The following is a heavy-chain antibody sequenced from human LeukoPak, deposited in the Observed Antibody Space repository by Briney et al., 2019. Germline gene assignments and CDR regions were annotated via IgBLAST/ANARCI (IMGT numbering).Heavy chain of an antibody. D-gene: IGHD1-26*01. Sequence: PSETLSLTCTVSGGPISGSNYYWGWLRQTPGKGLEWFGSIYHTGSTYYNPSLKSRVTISLDTSKNQFSLTLSSVTAADTAVYYCARGWEPASNWFDPWGQGTLVTVSS. V-gene: IGHV4-39*01. CDR3: ARGWEPASNWFDP. J-gene: IGHJ5*02. CDR2: IYHTGST. CDR1: GGPISGSNYY.